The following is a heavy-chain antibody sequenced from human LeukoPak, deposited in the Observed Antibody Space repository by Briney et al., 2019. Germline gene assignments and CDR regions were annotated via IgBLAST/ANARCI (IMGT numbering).Heavy chain of an antibody. CDR2: MNPNSGNT. J-gene: IGHJ3*02. D-gene: IGHD3/OR15-3a*01. V-gene: IGHV1-8*01. Sequence: ASVKVSCKASGYTFTSYDINWVRQATGHGLEWMGWMNPNSGNTGYAQKFQGRVTMTRNTSISTAYMELSSLRSEDTAVYYCARRARWTDSDAFDIWGQGTMVTVSS. CDR3: ARRARWTDSDAFDI. CDR1: GYTFTSYD.